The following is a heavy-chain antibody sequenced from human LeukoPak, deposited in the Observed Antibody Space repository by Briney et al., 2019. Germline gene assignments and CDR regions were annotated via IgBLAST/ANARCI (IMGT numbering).Heavy chain of an antibody. CDR2: IYYSGST. D-gene: IGHD2-2*02. CDR3: ARYCSSTNCYKGGFDP. CDR1: GGSISSGGYY. Sequence: PSETLSLTCTASGGSISSGGYYWSWIRQHPGKGLEWIGYIYYSGSTYSNPSLKSRVTISVDTSKNQFSLNLSSVTAADTAVYYCARYCSSTNCYKGGFDPWGQGTLVTVPS. J-gene: IGHJ5*02. V-gene: IGHV4-31*03.